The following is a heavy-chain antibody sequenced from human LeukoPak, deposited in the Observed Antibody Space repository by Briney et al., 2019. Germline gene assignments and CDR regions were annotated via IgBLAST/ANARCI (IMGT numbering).Heavy chain of an antibody. CDR3: AGRGCTDGVCHFDY. CDR1: GFTFSSYE. J-gene: IGHJ4*02. CDR2: ISSSSSYT. V-gene: IGHV3-21*01. Sequence: GGSLRLSCAASGFTFSSYEMNWVRQAPGKGLEWVSSISSSSSYTYYSDSVKGRFTISRDNAKNSLYLQMNSLRAEDTAVYYCAGRGCTDGVCHFDYWGQGTLVTVSS. D-gene: IGHD2-8*01.